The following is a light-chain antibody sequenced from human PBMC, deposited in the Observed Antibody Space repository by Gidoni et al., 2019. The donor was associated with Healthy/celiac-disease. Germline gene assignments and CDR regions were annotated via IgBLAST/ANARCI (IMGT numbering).Light chain of an antibody. J-gene: IGKJ3*01. CDR1: QSASINY. CDR3: QQYGSSPLFT. V-gene: IGKV3-20*01. Sequence: EIVLTQSPGTLSLSLGERATLSCRASQSASINYLAWYQQKPGQAPRLLIYDASSRATGIPDRFSGSGSGTDFTLTISRLEPEDFAVYYCQQYGSSPLFTFGPGTKVDIK. CDR2: DAS.